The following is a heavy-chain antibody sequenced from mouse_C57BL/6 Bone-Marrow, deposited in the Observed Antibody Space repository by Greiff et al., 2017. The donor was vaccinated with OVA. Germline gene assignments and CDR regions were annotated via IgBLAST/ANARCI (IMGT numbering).Heavy chain of an antibody. CDR3: ASHYSNYYAMDY. D-gene: IGHD2-5*01. CDR2: ISNGGGST. J-gene: IGHJ4*01. Sequence: EVKLMESGGGLVQPGGSLKLSCAASGFTFSDYYMYWVRQTPEKRLEWVAYISNGGGSTYYPDTVKGRFTISRDNAKNTLYLQMSRLKSEDTAMYYCASHYSNYYAMDYWGQGTSVTVSS. CDR1: GFTFSDYY. V-gene: IGHV5-12*01.